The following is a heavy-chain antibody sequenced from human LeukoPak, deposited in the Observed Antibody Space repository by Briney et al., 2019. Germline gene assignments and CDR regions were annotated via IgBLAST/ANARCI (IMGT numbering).Heavy chain of an antibody. J-gene: IGHJ3*02. V-gene: IGHV4-4*02. CDR2: IYHSGST. CDR3: ARASDSYYDFWSGYYLLGAFDI. CDR1: GGSISSSNW. Sequence: PSGTLSLTCAVSGGSISSSNWWSWVRQPPGKGLEWIGEIYHSGSTNYNPSLKSRVTISVDKSKNQFSLKLSSVTAADTAVYYCARASDSYYDFWSGYYLLGAFDIWGQGTMVTVSS. D-gene: IGHD3-3*01.